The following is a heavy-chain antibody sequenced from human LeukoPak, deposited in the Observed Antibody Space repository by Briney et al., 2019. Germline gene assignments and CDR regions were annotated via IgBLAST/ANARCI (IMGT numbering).Heavy chain of an antibody. CDR3: ARGGKSELGTCDF. CDR1: GGTFSSYA. V-gene: IGHV1-69*13. Sequence: ASVKVSCKASGGTFSSYAISWVRQAPGQGLEWMGGIIPIFGTANYAQKFQGRVTITADESTSTAYMELSSLRSDDTAVYYCARGGKSELGTCDFWGQGTLVTVSA. J-gene: IGHJ4*02. D-gene: IGHD7-27*01. CDR2: IIPIFGTA.